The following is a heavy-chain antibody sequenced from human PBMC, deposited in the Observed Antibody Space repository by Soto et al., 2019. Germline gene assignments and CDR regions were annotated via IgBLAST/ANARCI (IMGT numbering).Heavy chain of an antibody. CDR2: INHSGST. CDR1: GGSFSAYY. CDR3: ARGVGYAGVDY. Sequence: QVQLQQWGAGLLKPSETLSPTCAVDGGSFSAYYWSWIRQPPGKGLEWIGEINHSGSTTYNPSLKSRVTISVDRSKNQFSLKLSSVTAADTALYYCARGVGYAGVDYWGQGTLVTVSS. D-gene: IGHD5-12*01. V-gene: IGHV4-34*01. J-gene: IGHJ4*02.